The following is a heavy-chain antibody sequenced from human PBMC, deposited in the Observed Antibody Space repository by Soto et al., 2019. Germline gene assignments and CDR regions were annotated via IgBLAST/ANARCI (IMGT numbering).Heavy chain of an antibody. CDR2: IRSETDGETT. D-gene: IGHD5-12*01. J-gene: IGHJ5*02. CDR1: EFAFTNAW. V-gene: IGHV3-15*01. Sequence: VQLVESGGGLVKPGGSLRLSCAAFEFAFTNAWMSWVRQAPGKGLEWIGRIRSETDGETTDYAAPVKGRFTISRDDSKNTVYLQMNYVQPEDTAVYYCTTPTISRGNSGGSWFDPWGQGTLVIVSS. CDR3: TTPTISRGNSGGSWFDP.